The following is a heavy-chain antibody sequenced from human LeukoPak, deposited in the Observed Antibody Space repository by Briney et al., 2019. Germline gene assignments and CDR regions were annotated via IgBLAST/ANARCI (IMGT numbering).Heavy chain of an antibody. D-gene: IGHD3-3*01. CDR2: IYSGDNT. CDR3: ARSFRYSEYYFDY. V-gene: IGHV3-53*01. CDR1: GFTVSSNY. Sequence: GGSLRLSCAASGFTVSSNYMNWVRQAPGKGVEWVSVIYSGDNTYYADSVKGRFTISRDSSKNTFYLHMNSLRAEDTAVYYCARSFRYSEYYFDYWGQGSLVTVSS. J-gene: IGHJ4*02.